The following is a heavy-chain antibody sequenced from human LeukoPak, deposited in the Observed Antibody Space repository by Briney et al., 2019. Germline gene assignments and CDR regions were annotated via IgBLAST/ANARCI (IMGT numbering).Heavy chain of an antibody. V-gene: IGHV3-21*01. J-gene: IGHJ4*02. CDR2: ISSSSSYI. CDR1: GFTFSSYS. Sequence: GGSLRLSCAASGFTFSSYSMNWVRQAPGKGLEWVSSISSSSSYIYYADSVKGRFTISRDNAKSSLYLQMNSLRAEDTAVYYCARGKGLYYFDYWGQGTLVTVSS. CDR3: ARGKGLYYFDY.